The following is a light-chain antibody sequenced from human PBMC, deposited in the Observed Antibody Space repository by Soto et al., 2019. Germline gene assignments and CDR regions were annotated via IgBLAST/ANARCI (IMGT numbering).Light chain of an antibody. V-gene: IGKV3-11*01. J-gene: IGKJ3*01. Sequence: EIVLTQSPATLSLSPGERATLSCRASQSVSSYLAWYQQKPGQAPRLLIYDVSNRATGIPARFSGSGSGTDFTLTISSLEPEDFAVYYCQQRSTWPRFTFXPGTKVDIK. CDR2: DVS. CDR3: QQRSTWPRFT. CDR1: QSVSSY.